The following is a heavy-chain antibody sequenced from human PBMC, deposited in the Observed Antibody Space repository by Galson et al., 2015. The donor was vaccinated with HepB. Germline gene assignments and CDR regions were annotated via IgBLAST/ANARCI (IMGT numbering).Heavy chain of an antibody. Sequence: SLRLSCAASGFTFSDYSMSWVRQAPGKGLEWISIITWSGDTTYHTDSVKGRFTISRDNAKNSLSLQMNSLRVEDTAVYYCARDKSGSIDYWGQGSLVTVSS. V-gene: IGHV3-11*01. CDR2: ITWSGDTT. CDR3: ARDKSGSIDY. CDR1: GFTFSDYS. J-gene: IGHJ4*02. D-gene: IGHD3-10*01.